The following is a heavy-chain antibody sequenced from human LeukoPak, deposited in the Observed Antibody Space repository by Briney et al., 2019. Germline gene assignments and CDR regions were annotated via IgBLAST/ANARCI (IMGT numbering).Heavy chain of an antibody. J-gene: IGHJ5*02. CDR2: IYYSGIT. V-gene: IGHV4-59*01. Sequence: PSETLSLTCTVSGASMTNYYWSWIRKPPGKGLEWIGYIYYSGITNYNPSLTSRVSISVDMSKNQFSLKLTSVTAADTAVYYCARWRGYFDPFDPWGQGTLVTVSS. CDR3: ARWRGYFDPFDP. CDR1: GASMTNYY. D-gene: IGHD3-9*01.